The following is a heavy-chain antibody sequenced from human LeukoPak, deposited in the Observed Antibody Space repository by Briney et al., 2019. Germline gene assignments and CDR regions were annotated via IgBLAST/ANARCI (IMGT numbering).Heavy chain of an antibody. CDR1: GYSISSGYY. J-gene: IGHJ4*02. CDR3: ARDRISSSLYYFDY. D-gene: IGHD6-13*01. V-gene: IGHV4-38-2*02. CDR2: IYHSGRT. Sequence: SETLSLTCAVSGYSISSGYYWDWIRQPPGKGLESIGSIYHSGRTYYNPSLKSRVAISVDTSKNQFSLKLSSVTAADTAVYYCARDRISSSLYYFDYWGQGTLVTVSS.